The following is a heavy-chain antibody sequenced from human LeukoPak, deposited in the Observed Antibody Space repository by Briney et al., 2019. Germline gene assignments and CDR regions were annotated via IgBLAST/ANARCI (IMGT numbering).Heavy chain of an antibody. CDR1: GFTFGGYA. CDR3: TSNHDSSGYTPDH. D-gene: IGHD3-22*01. Sequence: GGSLRLSCTASGFTFGGYAMTWFRQAPGKGLEWVAFIRTKPYGGTTEYAASVKGRFTISRDDSKSIAYLQMNSLKTEDTAMYYCTSNHDSSGYTPDHWGQGTLVTVSS. J-gene: IGHJ4*02. V-gene: IGHV3-49*03. CDR2: IRTKPYGGTT.